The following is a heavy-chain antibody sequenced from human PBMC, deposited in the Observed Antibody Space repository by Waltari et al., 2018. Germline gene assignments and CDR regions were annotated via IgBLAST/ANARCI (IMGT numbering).Heavy chain of an antibody. CDR1: GYSISSGYY. CDR2: IYHSGST. CDR3: ARHRYSGSYENWFDP. V-gene: IGHV4-38-2*01. J-gene: IGHJ5*02. D-gene: IGHD1-26*01. Sequence: QVQLQESGPGLVKPSETLSLTCAVSGYSISSGYYWGWIRQPPGKGLEWIGIIYHSGSTYYNPSLKSRVTISVDTSKNQFSLKLSSVTAADTAVYYCARHRYSGSYENWFDPWGQGTLVTVSS.